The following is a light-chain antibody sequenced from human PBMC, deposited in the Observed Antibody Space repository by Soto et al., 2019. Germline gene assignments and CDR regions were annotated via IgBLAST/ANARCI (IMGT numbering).Light chain of an antibody. V-gene: IGLV2-14*01. Sequence: QSARTRPASVSGSPGQSISISCTGTSSDVGGYNYVSWYQQHPGKAPKFMIYDVSNRPSGVSNRFSGSKSGNTASLTISGLQAEDEADYYCSSYTTSNTRQIVFGTGTKVTVL. CDR2: DVS. J-gene: IGLJ1*01. CDR3: SSYTTSNTRQIV. CDR1: SSDVGGYNY.